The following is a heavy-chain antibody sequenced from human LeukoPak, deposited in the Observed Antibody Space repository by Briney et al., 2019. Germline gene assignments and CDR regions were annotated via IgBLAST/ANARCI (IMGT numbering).Heavy chain of an antibody. D-gene: IGHD2-21*01. CDR2: ISSSSSYI. Sequence: GGSLRLSXAASGFTFSSYSMNWVRQAPGKGLEWVASISSSSSYIYYADSVKGRFTISRDNAKNSLYLQMNSLRAEDTAVYYCARNGGDRIDYWGQGTLVTGSS. J-gene: IGHJ4*02. V-gene: IGHV3-21*01. CDR3: ARNGGDRIDY. CDR1: GFTFSSYS.